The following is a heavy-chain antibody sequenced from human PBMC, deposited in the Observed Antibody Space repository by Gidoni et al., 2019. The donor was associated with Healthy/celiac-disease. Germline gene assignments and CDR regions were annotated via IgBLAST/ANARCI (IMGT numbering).Heavy chain of an antibody. Sequence: QVQLVQSGSEVKQPGSSVKLACKASGGTFSTYTISLGRQSPGQGLEWMGRSLPILGRANYEQKFQGRVTMTAEKSTSIAYMELSRLRSEDMAVYYCDERREDTAMVSVDYWGQGTLVTVSS. CDR3: DERREDTAMVSVDY. J-gene: IGHJ4*02. D-gene: IGHD5-18*01. V-gene: IGHV1-69*08. CDR2: SLPILGRA. CDR1: GGTFSTYT.